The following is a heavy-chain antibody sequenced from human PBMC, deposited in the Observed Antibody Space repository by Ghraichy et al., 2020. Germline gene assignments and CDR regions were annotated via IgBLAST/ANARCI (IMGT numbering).Heavy chain of an antibody. CDR3: FIDDSSGYYMGNFDY. V-gene: IGHV1-69*13. CDR2: IIPIFGTA. D-gene: IGHD3-22*01. J-gene: IGHJ4*02. CDR1: GGTFSSYA. Sequence: SVKVCCKASGGTFSSYAISWVRQAPGQGLEWMGGIIPIFGTANYAQKFQGRVTITADESTSTAYMELSSLRSEDTAVYYCFIDDSSGYYMGNFDYWGQGTLVTVSS.